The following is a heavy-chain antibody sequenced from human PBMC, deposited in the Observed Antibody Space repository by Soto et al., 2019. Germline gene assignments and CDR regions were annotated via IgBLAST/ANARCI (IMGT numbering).Heavy chain of an antibody. CDR2: MIPNIGTA. CDR1: GYTFTSYD. V-gene: IGHV1-69*13. J-gene: IGHJ4*02. CDR3: ARDGDHRSWSDFDF. D-gene: IGHD3-10*01. Sequence: ASVKVSCKASGYTFTSYDINWVRKATGQGLEWMGGMIPNIGTANYAQKFQGRVTITADESTSTAYMELSSLRDEDTAVYYCARDGDHRSWSDFDFWGQGTLVTVSS.